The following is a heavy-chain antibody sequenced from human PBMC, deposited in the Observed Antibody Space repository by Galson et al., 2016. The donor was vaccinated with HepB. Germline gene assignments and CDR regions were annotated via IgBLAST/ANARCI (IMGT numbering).Heavy chain of an antibody. D-gene: IGHD6-25*01. CDR1: GFTFSSYG. V-gene: IGHV3-33*01. J-gene: IGHJ6*04. Sequence: SLRLSCAASGFTFSSYGMHWVRQAPGRGLEWVALIWYDGSNKYYADSVKGRFTISRDKSKNTLCLQMNSLRAEDTAVYYCAREQSTAAGAREVWGKGTTVTVSS. CDR3: AREQSTAAGAREV. CDR2: IWYDGSNK.